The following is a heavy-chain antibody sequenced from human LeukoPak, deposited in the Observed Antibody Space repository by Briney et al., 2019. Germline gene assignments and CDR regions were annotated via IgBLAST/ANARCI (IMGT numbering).Heavy chain of an antibody. CDR2: ISGSGHTT. D-gene: IGHD4-17*01. CDR3: ASRGFLDYGDLTGGDY. J-gene: IGHJ4*02. V-gene: IGHV3-23*01. Sequence: PGGSLRLSCAASGFTFTSSAMSWVRQAPGKGLEWVSVISGSGHTTDYADSVKGRFTVSRDNSKNTLYLQMNSLRAEDTAVYYCASRGFLDYGDLTGGDYWGQGTLVTVSS. CDR1: GFTFTSSA.